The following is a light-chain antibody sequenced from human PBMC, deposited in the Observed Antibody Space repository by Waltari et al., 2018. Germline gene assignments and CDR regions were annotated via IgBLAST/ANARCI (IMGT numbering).Light chain of an antibody. CDR3: QQVNSYPFT. J-gene: IGKJ2*01. Sequence: DIQMTPSPSYVPASVGARVTITCRASQDISNWLAWYQQRPGEAPKLLIYAASILQSGVPSRFSGSGSGSDFTLTITSLQPDDFGSYHCQQVNSYPFTFGQGTKLEI. CDR1: QDISNW. CDR2: AAS. V-gene: IGKV1D-12*01.